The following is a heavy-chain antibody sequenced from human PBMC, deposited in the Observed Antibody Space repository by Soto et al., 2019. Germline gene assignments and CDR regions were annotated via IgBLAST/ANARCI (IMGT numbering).Heavy chain of an antibody. D-gene: IGHD3-22*01. CDR3: TRLSMTWFDP. V-gene: IGHV3-49*04. CDR2: IRSKAYGGTT. J-gene: IGHJ5*02. CDR1: GFTFGDYA. Sequence: SLRLSCTASGFTFGDYAMSWVRQAPGKGLEWVGFIRSKAYGGTTEYAASVKGRFTISRDDSKSIAYLQMNSLKTEDTAVYYCTRLSMTWFDPWGQGALVTVSS.